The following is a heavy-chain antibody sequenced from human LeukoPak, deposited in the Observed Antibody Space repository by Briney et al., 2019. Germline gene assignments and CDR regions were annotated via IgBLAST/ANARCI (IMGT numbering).Heavy chain of an antibody. J-gene: IGHJ4*02. Sequence: SETLSLTCTVSGGSISSYYWSWIRQPPGQGQEWIGYIYYSGSTNYNPSLKSRVTISVDTSKNQFSLKLSSVTAADTAAYYCARQYYHGYFDYWGQGTLVTVSS. CDR3: ARQYYHGYFDY. V-gene: IGHV4-59*01. CDR1: GGSISSYY. D-gene: IGHD3-10*01. CDR2: IYYSGST.